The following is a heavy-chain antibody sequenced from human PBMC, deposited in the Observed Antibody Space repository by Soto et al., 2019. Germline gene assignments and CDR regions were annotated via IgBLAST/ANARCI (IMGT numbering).Heavy chain of an antibody. CDR1: GFTFSDHY. V-gene: IGHV3-21*01. Sequence: PGGFLRLSCAASGFTFSDHYMDWVRQAPGRGLEWVSSISSSSSYIYYADSVKGRFTISRDNAKNSLYLQMNSLRDEDTAVYYCARPPGVWGQGTMVTVSS. CDR3: ARPPGV. J-gene: IGHJ3*01. D-gene: IGHD7-27*01. CDR2: ISSSSSYI.